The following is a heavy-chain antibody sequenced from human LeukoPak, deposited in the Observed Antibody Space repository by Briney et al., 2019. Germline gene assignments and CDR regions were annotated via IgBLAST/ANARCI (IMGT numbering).Heavy chain of an antibody. CDR3: ATPLIGQGVSLGY. CDR2: ITTYSGNT. D-gene: IGHD3-16*01. Sequence: GASVKVSCKASGYTFTTNGISWVRQAPGQGLEWMGWITTYSGNTYYAQKLQGRVTTTTDTSTSTAYMELRSLRSDDTAVYYCATPLIGQGVSLGYWGQGTLVTVSS. J-gene: IGHJ4*02. CDR1: GYTFTTNG. V-gene: IGHV1-18*01.